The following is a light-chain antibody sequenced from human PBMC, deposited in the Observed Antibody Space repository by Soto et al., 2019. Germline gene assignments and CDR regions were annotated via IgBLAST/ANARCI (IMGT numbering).Light chain of an antibody. CDR3: GSYTSSSTLI. CDR2: GVS. J-gene: IGLJ2*01. V-gene: IGLV2-14*01. CDR1: SSDVGGYNS. Sequence: QSVLTQPASVSGSPGQSVTISCTGTSSDVGGYNSVSWYQHHPGKAPKLMLYGVSDRPSGISNRFSGSKSGNTASLTISGLQAEDEADYYCGSYTSSSTLIFGGGTKLTVL.